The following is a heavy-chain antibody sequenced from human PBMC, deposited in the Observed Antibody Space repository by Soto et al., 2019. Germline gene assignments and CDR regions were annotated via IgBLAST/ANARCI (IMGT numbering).Heavy chain of an antibody. CDR3: ARGYDYIWGSYRTPYFDY. Sequence: SETLSLTCAVYGWSFSVYYWSWIRQPPGKGLEWIGEINHSGSTNYNPSLKSRVTISVDTSKNQFSLKLSSVTAADTAVYYCARGYDYIWGSYRTPYFDYWGQGTLVTVSS. D-gene: IGHD3-16*02. J-gene: IGHJ4*02. CDR2: INHSGST. CDR1: GWSFSVYY. V-gene: IGHV4-34*01.